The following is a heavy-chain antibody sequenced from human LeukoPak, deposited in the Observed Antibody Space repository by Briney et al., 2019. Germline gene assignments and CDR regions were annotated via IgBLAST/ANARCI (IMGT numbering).Heavy chain of an antibody. V-gene: IGHV4-4*09. CDR3: ARRHHYSYFMDV. Sequence: SETLSLTCTVSAGSISSYYWTWIRQPPGKGLEWIGYIFPSGSAYYNPSLKTRVTISVDTSKNQFSLKLTSVTAADTAVYYCARRHHYSYFMDVWGKGTTVTVSS. CDR2: IFPSGSA. CDR1: AGSISSYY. J-gene: IGHJ6*03.